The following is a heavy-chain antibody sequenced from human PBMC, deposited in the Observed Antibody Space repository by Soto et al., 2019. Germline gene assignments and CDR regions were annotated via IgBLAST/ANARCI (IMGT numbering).Heavy chain of an antibody. CDR2: ISGSGGST. D-gene: IGHD3-9*01. CDR1: GFTFSSYA. V-gene: IGHV3-23*01. Sequence: GGSLRLSCAASGFTFSSYAMSWVRQAPGKGLEWVSAISGSGGSTYYADSVKGRFTISRDNSKNTLYLQMNSLRAEDTAVYYCAKDPTYYDILTGYSILHPYYMDVWGKGTTVTVSS. J-gene: IGHJ6*03. CDR3: AKDPTYYDILTGYSILHPYYMDV.